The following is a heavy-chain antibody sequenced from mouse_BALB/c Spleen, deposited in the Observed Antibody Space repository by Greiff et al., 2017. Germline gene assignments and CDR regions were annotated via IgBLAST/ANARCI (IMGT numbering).Heavy chain of an antibody. Sequence: EVKLVESGGGLVKPGGSLKLSCAASGFAFSSYDMSWVRQTPEKRLEWVAYISSGGGSSYYPDTVTGRFTISRDNAKNTLYLQMSSLKSEDTAMYYCARQVYYGGSYAMDYWGQGTSVTVSA. CDR3: ARQVYYGGSYAMDY. D-gene: IGHD1-1*01. V-gene: IGHV5-12-1*01. CDR1: GFAFSSYD. J-gene: IGHJ4*01. CDR2: ISSGGGSS.